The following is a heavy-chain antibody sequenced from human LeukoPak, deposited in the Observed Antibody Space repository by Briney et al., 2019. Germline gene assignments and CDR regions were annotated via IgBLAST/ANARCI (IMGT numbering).Heavy chain of an antibody. D-gene: IGHD4-17*01. CDR1: GGSISSYY. CDR2: IYIGGST. V-gene: IGHV4-4*07. J-gene: IGHJ4*02. Sequence: PSETLSITCIVSGGSISSYYWNWIRQSAGKGVEWIGRIYIGGSTNYNPSLKSRVTMSVDTSKNQFSLRLSSVTAADTAVYYCARDHYDHYGDYVFDYWGQGTLVTVSS. CDR3: ARDHYDHYGDYVFDY.